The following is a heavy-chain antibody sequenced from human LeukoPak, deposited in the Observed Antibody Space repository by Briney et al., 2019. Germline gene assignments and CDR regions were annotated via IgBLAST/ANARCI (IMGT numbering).Heavy chain of an antibody. D-gene: IGHD6-13*01. J-gene: IGHJ5*02. CDR3: ARDPYGQLDWFDP. CDR2: AHYTGST. V-gene: IGHV4-59*12. Sequence: SETLSLTCIVSGESISGFYWNWIRQPPGKGLEWIGYAHYTGSTNYNPSLKSRVTISIDTSKNQFSLKLSSVTAADTAVYYCARDPYGQLDWFDPWGQGTLVTVSS. CDR1: GESISGFY.